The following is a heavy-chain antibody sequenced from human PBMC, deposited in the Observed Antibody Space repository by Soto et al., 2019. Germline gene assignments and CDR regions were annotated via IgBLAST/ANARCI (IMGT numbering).Heavy chain of an antibody. CDR2: IIPIFGTA. CDR1: GGTFSSYA. Sequence: QVQLVQSGAEVKKPGSSVKVSCKASGGTFSSYAISWVRQAPGQGLEWMGGIIPIFGTANYAQKCQGRVTITADESTSTAYMELSSLRSEDTAVYYCARNPGVAANPGYYDYGMDVWGQGTTVTVSS. D-gene: IGHD2-15*01. V-gene: IGHV1-69*01. CDR3: ARNPGVAANPGYYDYGMDV. J-gene: IGHJ6*02.